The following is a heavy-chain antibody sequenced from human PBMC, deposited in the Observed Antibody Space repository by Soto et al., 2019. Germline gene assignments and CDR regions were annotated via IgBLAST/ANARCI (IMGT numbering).Heavy chain of an antibody. CDR1: GYNFIGYY. Sequence: QVQLVQSGAEVKKPGASVKVSCKASGYNFIGYYIHWVRQAPGQGLEWMGWINPNSGGTNYAQKFQGWVTMTRDTSITTAYMELSRQRSDDTAVYYCAREQLGPGPTTGTTLDYWGQGTLVTVSS. J-gene: IGHJ4*02. D-gene: IGHD1-1*01. CDR3: AREQLGPGPTTGTTLDY. V-gene: IGHV1-2*04. CDR2: INPNSGGT.